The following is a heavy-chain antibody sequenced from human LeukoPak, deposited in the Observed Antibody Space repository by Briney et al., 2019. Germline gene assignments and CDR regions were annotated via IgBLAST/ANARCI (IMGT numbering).Heavy chain of an antibody. V-gene: IGHV4-38-2*02. CDR2: IYHSGST. CDR3: ARDAAMDPGLFDY. J-gene: IGHJ4*02. Sequence: SETLSLTCTVSGYSISSGYYWGWIRQPPGKGLEWIGSIYHSGSTYYNPSLKSRVTISVDTSKNQFSLKLSSVTAADTAVYYCARDAAMDPGLFDYWGQGTLVTVSS. D-gene: IGHD5-18*01. CDR1: GYSISSGYY.